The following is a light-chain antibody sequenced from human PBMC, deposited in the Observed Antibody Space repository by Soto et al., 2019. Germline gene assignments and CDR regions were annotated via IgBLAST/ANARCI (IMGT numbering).Light chain of an antibody. CDR2: AVN. V-gene: IGLV2-23*02. CDR3: CSYATSYTYV. J-gene: IGLJ1*01. CDR1: NSDVGSYNF. Sequence: QSVLTQPAAVSGSPGQSITISCTGTNSDVGSYNFVSWYQQDPGKDPKLILYAVNKRPSGVSNRFSGSKSGATASLTSSGLQAEDEADYSCCSYATSYTYVFGSGTKVT.